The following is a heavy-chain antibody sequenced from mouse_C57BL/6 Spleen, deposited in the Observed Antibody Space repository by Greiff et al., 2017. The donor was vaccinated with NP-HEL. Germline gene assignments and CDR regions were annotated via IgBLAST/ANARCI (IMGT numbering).Heavy chain of an antibody. Sequence: VQLQQSGAELVKPGASVKISCKASGYAFSSYWMNWVKQRPGKGLEWIGQIYPGDGDTNYNGKFKGKATLTADKSSSTAYMQLSSLTSEDSAVYFCAREIYYGNYCDYWGKGTTLTVSS. CDR1: GYAFSSYW. D-gene: IGHD2-1*01. CDR3: AREIYYGNYCDY. J-gene: IGHJ2*01. CDR2: IYPGDGDT. V-gene: IGHV1-80*01.